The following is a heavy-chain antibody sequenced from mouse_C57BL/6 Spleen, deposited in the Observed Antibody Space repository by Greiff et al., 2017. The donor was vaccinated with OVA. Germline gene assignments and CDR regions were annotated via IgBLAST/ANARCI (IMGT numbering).Heavy chain of an antibody. D-gene: IGHD1-1*01. Sequence: VQLQQSGAELARPGASVRLSCKASGYTFTSYGISWVKQRTGQGLEWIGEIYPRSGNTYYNEKFKGKATLTADNSSSTAYMELRSLTSEDSAVYFGARCTTVVATRYFDYWGQGTTLTVSS. V-gene: IGHV1-81*01. J-gene: IGHJ2*01. CDR3: ARCTTVVATRYFDY. CDR2: IYPRSGNT. CDR1: GYTFTSYG.